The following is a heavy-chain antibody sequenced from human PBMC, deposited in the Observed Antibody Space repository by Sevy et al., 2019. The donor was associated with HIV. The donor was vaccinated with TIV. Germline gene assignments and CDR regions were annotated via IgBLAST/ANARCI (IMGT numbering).Heavy chain of an antibody. V-gene: IGHV1-2*02. Sequence: ASVKVSCKASGYTFTGYYMHWVRQAPGQGLEWMGWINPNSGGTNYGYKFQGRVTMTRDTSISTAYMELSRLRSDDTAVYYCARDRAQGGYGNWGQGTLVTVSS. CDR3: ARDRAQGGYGN. CDR2: INPNSGGT. J-gene: IGHJ4*02. CDR1: GYTFTGYY. D-gene: IGHD3-22*01.